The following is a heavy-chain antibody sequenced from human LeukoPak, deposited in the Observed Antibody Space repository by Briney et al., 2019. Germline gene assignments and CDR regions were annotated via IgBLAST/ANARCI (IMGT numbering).Heavy chain of an antibody. J-gene: IGHJ4*02. CDR3: ARDWMRDSYGFLGY. V-gene: IGHV3-64*01. CDR2: ISSNGGST. D-gene: IGHD5-18*01. CDR1: GFTFSSYS. Sequence: GGSLRLSCAASGFTFSSYSMNWVRQAPGKGLEYVSAISSNGGSTYYASSVKGRFTISRDNSKNTLYLQMGSLRAEDMAVYYCARDWMRDSYGFLGYWGQGTLVTVSS.